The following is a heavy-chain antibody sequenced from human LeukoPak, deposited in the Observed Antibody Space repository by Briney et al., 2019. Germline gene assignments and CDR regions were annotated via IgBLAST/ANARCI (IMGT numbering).Heavy chain of an antibody. D-gene: IGHD1-14*01. CDR2: IKQDGSDE. CDR1: GFTFSDYR. J-gene: IGHJ4*02. Sequence: GGSLRLSCVVSGFTFSDYRMTWVRQAPGKGLEWVANIKQDGSDEYYVDSARGRFTISRDNAKNSLYLQMNNLRAEDTALYYCARGFYNPYWGQGTLVTVSS. CDR3: ARGFYNPY. V-gene: IGHV3-7*01.